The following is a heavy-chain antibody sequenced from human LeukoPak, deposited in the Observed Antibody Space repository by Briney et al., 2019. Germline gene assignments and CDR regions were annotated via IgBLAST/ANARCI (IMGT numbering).Heavy chain of an antibody. CDR2: IYHSGST. CDR1: GDSISSSNW. D-gene: IGHD6-25*01. CDR3: AREAAGQWFDP. Sequence: SGTLSLTCAVSGDSISSSNWWTWVRQPPGKGLEWIGEIYHSGSTNYNPSLRSRVTMSLDKSKNQFSLKLTSVTAADTAVYYCAREAAGQWFDPWGQGTLVTVSS. J-gene: IGHJ5*02. V-gene: IGHV4-4*02.